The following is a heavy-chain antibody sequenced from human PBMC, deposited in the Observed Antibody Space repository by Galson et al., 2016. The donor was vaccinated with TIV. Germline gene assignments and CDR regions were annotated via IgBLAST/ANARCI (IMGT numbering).Heavy chain of an antibody. Sequence: SVKVSCKASGYSFTNYGIAWVRQAPGQGLEWMGWISTYNGYTDYAQKLQGRVTMTTDTSTSTAYMELRSPRSDDTAMYYCAREPTYYDTNGWGHWGQGTTVIVSS. CDR3: AREPTYYDTNGWGH. J-gene: IGHJ4*02. V-gene: IGHV1-18*01. D-gene: IGHD3-22*01. CDR1: GYSFTNYG. CDR2: ISTYNGYT.